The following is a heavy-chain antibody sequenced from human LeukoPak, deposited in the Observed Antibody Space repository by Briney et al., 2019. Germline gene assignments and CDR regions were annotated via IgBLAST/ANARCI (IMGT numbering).Heavy chain of an antibody. CDR3: ARGHGAVAGYFDY. Sequence: PGGSLRLSCAASGFTFSSYAMSWVRQAPGKGLEWVSTITCSGGSTYYAGAVKGRFTISRGNSKNTLYLQMNSLRAEDTAVYYCARGHGAVAGYFDYWGQGTLVTVSS. CDR1: GFTFSSYA. D-gene: IGHD6-19*01. V-gene: IGHV3-23*01. J-gene: IGHJ4*02. CDR2: ITCSGGST.